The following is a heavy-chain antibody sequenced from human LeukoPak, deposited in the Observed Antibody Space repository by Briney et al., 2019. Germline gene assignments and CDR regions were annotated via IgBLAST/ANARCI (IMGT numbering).Heavy chain of an antibody. V-gene: IGHV1-18*01. CDR2: ISAYNGNT. CDR3: ARDGMVRGVIGKGNSGYYYMDV. J-gene: IGHJ6*03. D-gene: IGHD3-10*01. Sequence: ASVKVSCKASGYTFTSYGISWVRQAPGQGLEWMGWISAYNGNTNYAQKLQGRVTMTTDTSTSTAYMELRSLRSDDTAVYYCARDGMVRGVIGKGNSGYYYMDVWGKGTTVTVSS. CDR1: GYTFTSYG.